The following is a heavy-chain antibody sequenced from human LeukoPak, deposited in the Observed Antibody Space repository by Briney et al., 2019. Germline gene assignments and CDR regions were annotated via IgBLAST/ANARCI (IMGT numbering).Heavy chain of an antibody. J-gene: IGHJ1*01. CDR3: ARDTRLAVAGIQN. Sequence: SETLSFTCTVSGGSISSTSYYWGWIRQPPGKGLEWIGNIYYSGLTYYNPSLKSRVTISVDTSKNQFSLRLRSVTAADTAVYYCARDTRLAVAGIQNWGQGTLVTVSS. V-gene: IGHV4-39*07. CDR1: GGSISSTSYY. D-gene: IGHD6-19*01. CDR2: IYYSGLT.